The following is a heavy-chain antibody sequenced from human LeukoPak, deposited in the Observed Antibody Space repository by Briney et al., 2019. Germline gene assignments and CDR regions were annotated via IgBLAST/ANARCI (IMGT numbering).Heavy chain of an antibody. Sequence: SSETLSLTCTVSGGSISSYYWSWIRQPAGKGLEWIGRIYTSGSTNYNPSLKSRVTISVDTSKNQFSLKLSSVTAADTAVYYCARRAWLLGFDYWGQGTLVTVSS. V-gene: IGHV4-4*07. CDR3: ARRAWLLGFDY. J-gene: IGHJ4*02. CDR1: GGSISSYY. D-gene: IGHD3-22*01. CDR2: IYTSGST.